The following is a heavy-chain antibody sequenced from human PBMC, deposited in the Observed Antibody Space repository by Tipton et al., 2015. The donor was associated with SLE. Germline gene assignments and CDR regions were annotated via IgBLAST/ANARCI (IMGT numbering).Heavy chain of an antibody. CDR3: ASVLEYSSSFNLYYYYGMDV. CDR2: ISYDGSNK. CDR1: GFTFSSYS. V-gene: IGHV3-30*04. J-gene: IGHJ6*02. Sequence: QLVQSGGGVVRPGRSLRLSCAASGFTFSSYSMHWVRQAPGKGLEWVAVISYDGSNKYYADSVKGRFTISRDNSKNTLYLQMNSLRAEDTAVYYCASVLEYSSSFNLYYYYGMDVWGQGTTVTVSS. D-gene: IGHD6-6*01.